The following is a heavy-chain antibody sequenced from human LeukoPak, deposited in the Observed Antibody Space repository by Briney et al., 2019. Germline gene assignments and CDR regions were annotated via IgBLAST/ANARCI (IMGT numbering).Heavy chain of an antibody. J-gene: IGHJ4*02. CDR3: ARGVHGAQDS. D-gene: IGHD3-16*01. V-gene: IGHV4-38-2*02. CDR2: INYRETT. Sequence: SETLSLTCTVSGYSISSGYFWAWIRQPPGKGLEWIGSINYRETTYYKSSLKSRLTISVDTSKNQLPLKLASVTATDTAVYYCARGVHGAQDSWGQGTLVTVSS. CDR1: GYSISSGYF.